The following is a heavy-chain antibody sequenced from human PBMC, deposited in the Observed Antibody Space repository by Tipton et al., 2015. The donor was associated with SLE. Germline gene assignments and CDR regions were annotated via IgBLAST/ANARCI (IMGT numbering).Heavy chain of an antibody. V-gene: IGHV1-18*01. D-gene: IGHD6-13*01. CDR2: ISGYNGDT. CDR3: ARERQLGL. J-gene: IGHJ5*02. CDR1: GYTFTSYG. Sequence: QSGTEVKKPGASVKVSCKASGYTFTSYGFSWVRQAPGQGLEWMGWISGYNGDTHYAQKLQGRVTMTTGTSTTTAYMELRSLRSDDTAVYYCARERQLGLWGQGTLVTVSS.